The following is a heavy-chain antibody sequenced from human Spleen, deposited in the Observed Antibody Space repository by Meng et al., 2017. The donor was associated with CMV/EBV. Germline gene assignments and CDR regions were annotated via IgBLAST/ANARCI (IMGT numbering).Heavy chain of an antibody. J-gene: IGHJ4*02. CDR1: GFNFTNFA. D-gene: IGHD5-12*01. CDR3: ARVDNGYDLPFDF. Sequence: CAASGFNFTNFAIHWVRQAPGKGLEWVAFVSFDGTNKYYADSVQGRFTISRDNSKNTVYLQMSSLRREDTAVYFCARVDNGYDLPFDFWGRGTLVTVSS. V-gene: IGHV3-30*04. CDR2: VSFDGTNK.